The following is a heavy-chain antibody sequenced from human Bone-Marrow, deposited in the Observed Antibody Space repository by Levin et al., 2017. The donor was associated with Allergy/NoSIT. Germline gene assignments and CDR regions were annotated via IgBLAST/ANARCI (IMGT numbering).Heavy chain of an antibody. CDR3: AIPRTRWTYQVDF. CDR1: GYTFIDYY. D-gene: IGHD3/OR15-3a*01. J-gene: IGHJ4*02. V-gene: IGHV1-69-2*01. Sequence: KRGESLKISCKIAGYTFIDYYIHWVRQAPGKGLEWLGLVDPEDGDTFYAERFQGRVTITADTSADAGYMELSSLRSEDSAIYYCAIPRTRWTYQVDFWGQGTLVSVSS. CDR2: VDPEDGDT.